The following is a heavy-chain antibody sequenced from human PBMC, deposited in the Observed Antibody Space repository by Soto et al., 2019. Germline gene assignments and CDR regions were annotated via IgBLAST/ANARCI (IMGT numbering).Heavy chain of an antibody. CDR2: INHSGST. CDR1: GGSFSGYY. D-gene: IGHD2-2*01. CDR3: ARALPVSRYCISIDCPRSGMDV. Sequence: SEPLSLTCAVYGGSFSGYYWSWVRQPPGKGLEWIAEINHSGSTNYNPSLKSRVTISVDTSKNYFSLKLSFVTAADTAVYYCARALPVSRYCISIDCPRSGMDVWGQGTTVTVSS. J-gene: IGHJ6*02. V-gene: IGHV4-34*01.